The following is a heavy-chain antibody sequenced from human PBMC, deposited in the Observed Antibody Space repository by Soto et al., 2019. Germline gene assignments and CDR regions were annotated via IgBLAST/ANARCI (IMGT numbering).Heavy chain of an antibody. CDR2: ISAYNGNT. CDR1: GYTFTSYG. CDR3: ARDPHLHYCGNSFSDY. Sequence: QVQLVQSGAEVKKPGASVKVSCTASGYTFTSYGISWVRQAPGQGLEWMGWISAYNGNTNYAQKLQGRVTMTTDTSTSTAYMELSSLSSDDTAVYYCARDPHLHYCGNSFSDYWGQGTLVTVSS. J-gene: IGHJ4*02. V-gene: IGHV1-18*01. D-gene: IGHD2-15*01.